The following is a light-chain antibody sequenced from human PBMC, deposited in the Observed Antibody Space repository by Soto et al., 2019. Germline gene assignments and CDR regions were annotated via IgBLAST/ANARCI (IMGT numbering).Light chain of an antibody. J-gene: IGKJ5*01. CDR1: QDISNY. CDR2: GAS. Sequence: DIQMTQSPSSLSASVGDRVTITCQASQDISNYLNWYQQKPGKAPKLLIYGASNLETGVPSRFSGSGSGTDFTFTISSLQPEDIATYYCQQYDYLPITFGQGRRLEIK. CDR3: QQYDYLPIT. V-gene: IGKV1-33*01.